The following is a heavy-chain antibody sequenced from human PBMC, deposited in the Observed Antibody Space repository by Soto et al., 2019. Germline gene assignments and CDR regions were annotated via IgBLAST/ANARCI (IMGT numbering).Heavy chain of an antibody. CDR2: IYYSGST. J-gene: IGHJ5*02. V-gene: IGHV4-39*01. Sequence: QLQLQESGPGLVKPSETLSLTCTVSGGSISSSSYYWGWIRQPPGQGLEWIGSIYYSGSTSYNPSLQSRVTISVDTSKNQFSLKLSSVTAADTAVYYCARLITTVTTLVNWFDPWGQGTLVTVSS. CDR3: ARLITTVTTLVNWFDP. D-gene: IGHD4-4*01. CDR1: GGSISSSSYY.